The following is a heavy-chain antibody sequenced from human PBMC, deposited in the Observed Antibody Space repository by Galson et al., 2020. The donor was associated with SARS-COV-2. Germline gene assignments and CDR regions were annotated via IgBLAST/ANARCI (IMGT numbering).Heavy chain of an antibody. J-gene: IGHJ6*02. V-gene: IGHV4-28*01. Sequence: SETLSLTCVVSAYSITNDNWWGWIRQSPGKGLEWIGYIYYNGRTYYNPSLQSRVTMSVDTSKNQFSLKLSSVTAVDTAVYYCARNLYQTYYYGMDVWGQGTTVTVSS. CDR2: IYYNGRT. CDR1: AYSITNDNW. CDR3: ARNLYQTYYYGMDV.